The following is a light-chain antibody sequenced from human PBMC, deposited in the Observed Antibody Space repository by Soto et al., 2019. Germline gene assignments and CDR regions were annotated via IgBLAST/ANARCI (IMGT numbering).Light chain of an antibody. CDR1: SSDVGGYNY. CDR2: DVS. J-gene: IGLJ1*01. Sequence: QSVLTQPASVSGSPGQSITISCTGTSSDVGGYNYVSWYQQHPGEAPKLMIYDVSNRPSGVSNRISGSKSGNTASLTISGLQAEDEADYYCGSYTSSSTLVFGTGTKVTVL. V-gene: IGLV2-14*03. CDR3: GSYTSSSTLV.